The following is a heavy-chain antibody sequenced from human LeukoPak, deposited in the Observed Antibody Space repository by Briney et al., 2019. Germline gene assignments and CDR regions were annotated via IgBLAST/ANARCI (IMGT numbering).Heavy chain of an antibody. CDR3: AREALSSVDY. V-gene: IGHV3-21*01. J-gene: IGHJ4*02. CDR2: ISSSSSYI. Sequence: GGSLRPSCAASGFTFRTYTMHWVRQAPGKGLEWVSFISSSSSYIYYADSLKGRFTISRDNAKNSLFLQMNSLRAEDTAVYYCAREALSSVDYWGQGTLVTVSS. CDR1: GFTFRTYT. D-gene: IGHD2-8*01.